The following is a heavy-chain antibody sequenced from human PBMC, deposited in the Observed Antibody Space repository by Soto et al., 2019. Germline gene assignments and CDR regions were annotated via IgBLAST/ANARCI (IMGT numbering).Heavy chain of an antibody. CDR2: IYYSGST. CDR1: GGSISSYY. V-gene: IGHV4-59*01. Sequence: SETLSLTCTVSGGSISSYYWSWIRQPPGKGLEWIGYIYYSGSTNYNPPLNSRVTISVDTSKNQFSLKLSSVTAADTAVYYCARGRDRLRYFDWLLPIQTYGMDVWGQGTTVTVSS. D-gene: IGHD3-9*01. CDR3: ARGRDRLRYFDWLLPIQTYGMDV. J-gene: IGHJ6*02.